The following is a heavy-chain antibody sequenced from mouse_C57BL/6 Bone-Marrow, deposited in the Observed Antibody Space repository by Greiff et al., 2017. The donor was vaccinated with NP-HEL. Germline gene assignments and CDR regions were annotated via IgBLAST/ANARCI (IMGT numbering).Heavy chain of an antibody. V-gene: IGHV1-52*01. J-gene: IGHJ2*01. CDR1: GYTFTSYW. D-gene: IGHD4-1*01. Sequence: QVQLQQPGAELVRPGSSVKLSCKASGYTFTSYWMHWVKQRPIQGLEWIGNIDPSDSETHYNQKFKDKATLTVDKSSSTAYMQLSSLTSEDSAVYYCASGLTGTNFDYWGQGTTLTVSS. CDR2: IDPSDSET. CDR3: ASGLTGTNFDY.